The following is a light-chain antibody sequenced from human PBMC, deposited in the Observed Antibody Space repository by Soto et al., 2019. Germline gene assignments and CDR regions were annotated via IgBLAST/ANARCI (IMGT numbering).Light chain of an antibody. CDR3: QKYNSAPRT. J-gene: IGKJ1*01. CDR1: QSVSTR. V-gene: IGKV1-27*01. CDR2: AAS. Sequence: DIQMTQSPSSLSASVGDRVTIICRASQSVSTRLAWYQQKPGKAPKLLIYAASTLQSGVPSRFSGSGSGTDFTLTISSLQPEDVATYYCQKYNSAPRTFGQGTKVDIK.